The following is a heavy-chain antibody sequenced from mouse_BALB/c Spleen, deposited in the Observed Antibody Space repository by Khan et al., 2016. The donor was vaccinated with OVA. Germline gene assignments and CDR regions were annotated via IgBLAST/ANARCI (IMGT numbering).Heavy chain of an antibody. V-gene: IGHV3-2*02. CDR1: GFSFTTYYA. J-gene: IGHJ2*01. D-gene: IGHD1-1*02. Sequence: DLHLQESGPGLVQPSQSLSLICTVTGFSFTTYYACIWVPHFPGIKLEWMGFLSYSGNTNYTPSLTRRIPIIRDTSTNQFFPPLNSANTEVTTTYNCAKDYGGDFDYWGQGTTLTVSS. CDR3: AKDYGGDFDY. CDR2: LSYSGNT.